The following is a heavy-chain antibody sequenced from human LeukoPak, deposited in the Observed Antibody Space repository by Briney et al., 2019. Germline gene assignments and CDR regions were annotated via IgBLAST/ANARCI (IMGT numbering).Heavy chain of an antibody. CDR1: GFTFSSYG. CDR3: AKEAVGATGGGSYFDY. Sequence: PGRSLRLSCAASGFTFSSYGMHWVRQAPGKGLEWVAVISYDGSNKYYADSVKGRFTISRDNSKNTLYLQMNSLRAEDTAVYYCAKEAVGATGGGSYFDYWGQGTLVTVSS. CDR2: ISYDGSNK. J-gene: IGHJ4*02. V-gene: IGHV3-30*18. D-gene: IGHD1-26*01.